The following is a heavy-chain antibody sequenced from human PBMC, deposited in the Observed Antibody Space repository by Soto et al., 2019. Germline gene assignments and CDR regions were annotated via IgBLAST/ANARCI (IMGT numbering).Heavy chain of an antibody. CDR1: GGTFSSSG. J-gene: IGHJ6*02. Sequence: QVHLVQSGTEVKKPGSSVKVSCKASGGTFSSSGFSWVRQAPGQGLEWMGMIVPSLDTTNYAQKFQARVTSTADEATSTAYMALRSLRSEDTAVYYCARWPQPRYTADPYAVDVWGQGTRVIVSS. CDR2: IVPSLDTT. V-gene: IGHV1-69*11. CDR3: ARWPQPRYTADPYAVDV. D-gene: IGHD3-16*02.